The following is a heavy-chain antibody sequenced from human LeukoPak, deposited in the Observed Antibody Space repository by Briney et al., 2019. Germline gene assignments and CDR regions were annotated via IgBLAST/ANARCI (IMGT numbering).Heavy chain of an antibody. Sequence: SETLSLTCTVAGGPISSSTYYWGWIRQPPGRGLEWIGTTHYSGTTYYNPSLKTPLTMSVHTSKNPFSLEPSYLTAAATAAFCWAISITVSDNFYYGGRGTLVTVS. CDR3: AISITVSDNFYY. V-gene: IGHV4-39*07. D-gene: IGHD6-19*01. CDR1: GGPISSSTYY. J-gene: IGHJ4*02. CDR2: THYSGTT.